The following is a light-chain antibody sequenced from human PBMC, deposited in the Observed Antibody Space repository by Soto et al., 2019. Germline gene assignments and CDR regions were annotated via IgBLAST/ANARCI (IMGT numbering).Light chain of an antibody. CDR3: QQSYSTLFT. J-gene: IGKJ3*01. CDR1: QSISSY. CDR2: AAS. V-gene: IGKV1-39*01. Sequence: DIQMTQSPSSLSASVGDRVTITSRASQSISSYLNWYQQKPGKAPKLLIYAASSLQSGVPSRFSGSGSGTDFTLTISSLQPEDFAAYYCQQSYSTLFTFGPGTKVHIK.